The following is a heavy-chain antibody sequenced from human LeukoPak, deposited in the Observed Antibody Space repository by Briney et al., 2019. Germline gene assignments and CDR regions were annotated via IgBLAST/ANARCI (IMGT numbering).Heavy chain of an antibody. CDR2: IYYSGST. V-gene: IGHV4-59*08. D-gene: IGHD5-24*01. J-gene: IGHJ1*01. CDR1: GGSISNYY. CDR3: AGQGRWLQYYFQH. Sequence: SETLSLTCTVSGGSISNYYWSWIRQPPGKGLEWIGYIYYSGSTNYNPSLKSRVTISVDTSKNQFSLKLSSVTAADTAVYYCAGQGRWLQYYFQHWGQGTLVTVSS.